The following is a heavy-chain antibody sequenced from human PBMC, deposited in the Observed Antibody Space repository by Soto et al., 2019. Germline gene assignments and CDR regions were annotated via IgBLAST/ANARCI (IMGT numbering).Heavy chain of an antibody. Sequence: SETLSLTCTVSGGSISSYYWSWIRQAPGKGLEWIGYIYYSGTTNYNPSLKGRVTISVDTSKTQFSLKLSSVTAEDTAVYFCARDRGQGSNYNDISAYYLYYGMDVWGKGTTVNVSS. CDR3: ARDRGQGSNYNDISAYYLYYGMDV. J-gene: IGHJ6*04. V-gene: IGHV4-59*01. D-gene: IGHD3-22*01. CDR1: GGSISSYY. CDR2: IYYSGTT.